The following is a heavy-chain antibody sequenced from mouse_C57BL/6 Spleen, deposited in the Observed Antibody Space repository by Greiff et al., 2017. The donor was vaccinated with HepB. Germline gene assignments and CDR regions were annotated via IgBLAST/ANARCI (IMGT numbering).Heavy chain of an antibody. V-gene: IGHV1-19*01. J-gene: IGHJ2*01. CDR1: GYTFTDYY. CDR2: INPYNGGT. CDR3: ARRGRSAQASYFDY. D-gene: IGHD3-2*02. Sequence: VQLQQSGPVLVKPGASVKMSCKASGYTFTDYYMNWVKQSHGKSLEWIGVINPYNGGTSYNQKFKGKATLTVDKSSSTAYMALNSLSSEDSAVYYCARRGRSAQASYFDYWGQGTTLTVSS.